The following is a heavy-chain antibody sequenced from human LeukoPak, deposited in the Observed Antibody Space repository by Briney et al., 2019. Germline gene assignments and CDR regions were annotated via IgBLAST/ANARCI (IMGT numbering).Heavy chain of an antibody. CDR3: ARHFGDYYDSSGDAFDL. Sequence: PSETLSLTCTVSGGSISGSSFYWGWIRQPPGKGLEWIGEINHSGSTSYNPSLKSRVTISVDTSKNQFSLKLTSVTAADTAVYYCARHFGDYYDSSGDAFDLWGQGTMVTVSS. V-gene: IGHV4-39*01. J-gene: IGHJ3*01. D-gene: IGHD3-22*01. CDR2: INHSGST. CDR1: GGSISGSSFY.